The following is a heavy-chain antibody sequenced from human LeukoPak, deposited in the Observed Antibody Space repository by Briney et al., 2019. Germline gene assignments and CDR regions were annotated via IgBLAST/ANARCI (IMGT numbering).Heavy chain of an antibody. J-gene: IGHJ6*02. Sequence: GASLRLSCAASGFTFSSYAMSWVRQAPGKGLGWVSAISGSGGSTYYADSVKGRFTISRDNSKNTLYLQMNSLRAGDTAVYYCTKDAGARIDYYYGMDVWGQGTTVTVSS. CDR3: TKDAGARIDYYYGMDV. CDR2: ISGSGGST. D-gene: IGHD3-10*01. CDR1: GFTFSSYA. V-gene: IGHV3-23*01.